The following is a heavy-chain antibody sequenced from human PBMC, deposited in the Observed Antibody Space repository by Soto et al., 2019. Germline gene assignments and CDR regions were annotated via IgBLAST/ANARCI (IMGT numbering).Heavy chain of an antibody. CDR3: ARPRANHYWTIGY. Sequence: GESLKISCKGSGYTFTSYWVGWVRQMPGKGPEWMAIIYPADSDTRYNPSLQGQVTISADMSTSTAYLQWNSLKASDTAMYYCARPRANHYWTIGYWGQGTLVTVSS. V-gene: IGHV5-51*01. J-gene: IGHJ4*02. CDR2: IYPADSDT. D-gene: IGHD1-1*01. CDR1: GYTFTSYW.